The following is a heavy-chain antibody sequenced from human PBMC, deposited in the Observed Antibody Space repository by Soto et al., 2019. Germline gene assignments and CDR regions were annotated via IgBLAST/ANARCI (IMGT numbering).Heavy chain of an antibody. V-gene: IGHV5-10-1*01. D-gene: IGHD2-2*01. J-gene: IGHJ6*02. CDR2: IDPSDSYT. Sequence: GESLKISCKGSGYSFTSYWISRVRQLPGKGLEWMGRIDPSDSYTNYSPSFQGHVTISADKSISTAYLQWSSLKASDTAMYYCASHSTPVDYGKDVWGQGTTVTVSS. CDR1: GYSFTSYW. CDR3: ASHSTPVDYGKDV.